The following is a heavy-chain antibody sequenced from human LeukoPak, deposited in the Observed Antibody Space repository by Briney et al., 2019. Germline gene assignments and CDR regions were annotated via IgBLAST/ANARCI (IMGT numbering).Heavy chain of an antibody. CDR1: GFTFSSYS. Sequence: PGGSLRLSCADSGFTFSSYSMIWVRQAPGKGLEWVASIRGDSTETRHAGSVMGRFTISRDNAKKSLYLQMNSLRAEDTAVYYCARGHFGVVLDYWGQGTLVTVSS. CDR2: IRGDSTET. V-gene: IGHV3-21*01. CDR3: ARGHFGVVLDY. D-gene: IGHD3-3*01. J-gene: IGHJ4*02.